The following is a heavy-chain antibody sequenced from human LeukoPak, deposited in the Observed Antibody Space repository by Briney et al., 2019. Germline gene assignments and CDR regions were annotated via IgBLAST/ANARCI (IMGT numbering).Heavy chain of an antibody. V-gene: IGHV4-59*11. J-gene: IGHJ4*02. CDR2: VYYSGST. CDR3: ARVEGDFWSGCYFDS. Sequence: SETLSLTCSVSGDSISSHYWSWIRQPPGKGLEWVGYVYYSGSTNYNPSLKSRVTISVDTSKNQFSLRLSSVTAADTAVYYCARVEGDFWSGCYFDSWGQRTLVTVSS. D-gene: IGHD3-3*01. CDR1: GDSISSHY.